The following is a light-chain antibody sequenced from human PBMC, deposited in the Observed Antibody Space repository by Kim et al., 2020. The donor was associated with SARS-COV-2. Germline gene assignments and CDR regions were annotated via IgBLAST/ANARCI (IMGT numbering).Light chain of an antibody. Sequence: SVGDRVTITCRASQGIGIYLAWYQQKPGKAPNLLIYGASNLRSGVPSRFSGTSSGTEFTLTIISLQPEDVATYYCLQLDNYPWTFGQGTKVDIK. CDR2: GAS. V-gene: IGKV1-9*01. J-gene: IGKJ1*01. CDR1: QGIGIY. CDR3: LQLDNYPWT.